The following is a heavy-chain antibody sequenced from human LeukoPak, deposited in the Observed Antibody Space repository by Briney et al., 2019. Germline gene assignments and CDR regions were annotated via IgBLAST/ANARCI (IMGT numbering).Heavy chain of an antibody. CDR3: ARDPLSTNDFDI. J-gene: IGHJ3*02. V-gene: IGHV4-59*01. D-gene: IGHD1-1*01. CDR1: GGSITNSY. CDR2: INYSGST. Sequence: PSETLSLTCTVSGGSITNSYWNWIRQSPAKGLEWIGYINYSGSTNYNPSLKSRVTISVDTSKNQFSLKLSSVTAADTAVYFCARDPLSTNDFDIWGQGTMVTVSS.